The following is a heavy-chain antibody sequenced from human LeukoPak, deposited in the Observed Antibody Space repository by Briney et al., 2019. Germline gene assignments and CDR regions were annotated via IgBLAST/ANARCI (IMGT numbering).Heavy chain of an antibody. Sequence: GESLRLSCAACGFTLSSYWMSWVRQAPGKGLEWVANIKYDGSGKYYADSVKGRFTISRDDAKNSLYLEMNRLRVEDTAVYYCARDLFSGSYQEYFWGQGTLVTVSS. CDR3: ARDLFSGSYQEYF. CDR1: GFTLSSYW. J-gene: IGHJ4*02. V-gene: IGHV3-7*01. CDR2: IKYDGSGK. D-gene: IGHD1-26*01.